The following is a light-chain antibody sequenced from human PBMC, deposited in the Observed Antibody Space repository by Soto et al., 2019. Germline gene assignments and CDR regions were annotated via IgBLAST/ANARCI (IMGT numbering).Light chain of an antibody. CDR2: EVS. V-gene: IGLV2-14*01. CDR3: SSYTSSSTPLV. J-gene: IGLJ1*01. CDR1: SSDVGGYNY. Sequence: QSALTQPASVSGSPGQSITISCTGTSSDVGGYNYVSWYQQHPGKAPKLMIYEVSNRPSGVSNRFSGSKPGNTASLTISGLQAEDEADYYCSSYTSSSTPLVFGTGTKVT.